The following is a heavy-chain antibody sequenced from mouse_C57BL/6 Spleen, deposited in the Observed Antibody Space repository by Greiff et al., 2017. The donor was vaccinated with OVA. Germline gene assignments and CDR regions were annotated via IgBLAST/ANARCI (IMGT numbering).Heavy chain of an antibody. CDR1: GFTFSDYY. CDR2: INYDGSST. CDR3: AGGAGTGFDY. V-gene: IGHV5-16*01. D-gene: IGHD4-1*01. Sequence: EVKVVESEGGLVQPGSSMKLSCTASGFTFSDYYMAWVRQVPEKGLEWVANINYDGSSTYYLDSLKSRFIISRDNAKNILYLQMSSLKSEDTATYYCAGGAGTGFDYWGQGTTLTVSS. J-gene: IGHJ2*01.